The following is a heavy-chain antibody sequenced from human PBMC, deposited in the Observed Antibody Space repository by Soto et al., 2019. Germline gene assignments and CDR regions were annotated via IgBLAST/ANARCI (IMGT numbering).Heavy chain of an antibody. CDR1: GFSFSRHW. CDR2: IDNAGVGT. V-gene: IGHV3-74*01. D-gene: IGHD1-26*01. J-gene: IGHJ4*02. CDR3: ARLGGFDPTHDY. Sequence: EVQLVESGGGVVQPGGSLKLSWAAPGFSFSRHWMHWFPKVPGQGLKWVSRIDNAGVGTSYPDSVKGRFTMSRDNAKNTLYLQMNDLRVEDTALYFCARLGGFDPTHDYWGQGALVTVSS.